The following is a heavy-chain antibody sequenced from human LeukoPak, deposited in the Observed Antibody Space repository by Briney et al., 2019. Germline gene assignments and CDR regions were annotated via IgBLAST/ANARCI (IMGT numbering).Heavy chain of an antibody. D-gene: IGHD5-18*01. Sequence: GGSLRLSCAASGFTFSSYSMNWVRQAPGKGLEWVSYISSSSSTIYYADSVKGRFTISRDNAKNPLYLQMNSLRDEDTAVYYCAGGYSYGYFFSWGQGTLVTVSS. CDR2: ISSSSSTI. J-gene: IGHJ5*02. CDR3: AGGYSYGYFFS. V-gene: IGHV3-48*02. CDR1: GFTFSSYS.